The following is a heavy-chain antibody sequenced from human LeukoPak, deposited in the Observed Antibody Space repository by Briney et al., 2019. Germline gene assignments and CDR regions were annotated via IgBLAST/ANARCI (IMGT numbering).Heavy chain of an antibody. CDR3: VRADGRDGYKGLVDY. J-gene: IGHJ4*02. CDR2: INHSGST. CDR1: GGSFSAYH. Sequence: SETLSLTCAVYGGSFSAYHRSWIRQPPGKGLEWIGEINHSGSTNYNPSLKSRVTMSVDTSRNQFSLKLNSVTAADAAVYYCVRADGRDGYKGLVDYWGQGTLVTVSS. V-gene: IGHV4-34*01. D-gene: IGHD5-24*01.